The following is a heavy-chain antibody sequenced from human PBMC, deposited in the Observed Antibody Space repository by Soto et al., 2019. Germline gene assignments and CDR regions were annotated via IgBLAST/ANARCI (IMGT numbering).Heavy chain of an antibody. D-gene: IGHD6-19*01. V-gene: IGHV4-39*01. J-gene: IGHJ4*02. CDR3: ARKSDALASKPPDS. CDR2: IEYNGRT. CDR1: GGSISSTSYY. Sequence: QLQLQESGPGLVRPPEPLSLTCTVSGGSISSTSYYWAWIRQPPGKGLEGIGSIEYNGRTTYNPSLRRRITLSVDTTKNQVSRWLNSVTVAGTAVYYCARKSDALASKPPDSWGQGTRVTVSS.